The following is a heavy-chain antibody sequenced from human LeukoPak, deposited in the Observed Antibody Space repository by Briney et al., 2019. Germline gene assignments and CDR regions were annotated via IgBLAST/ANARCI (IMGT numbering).Heavy chain of an antibody. CDR3: ARHDDNGYDFFDM. CDR1: GGSIGTYH. J-gene: IGHJ4*02. D-gene: IGHD5-12*01. CDR2: IFDSGSP. Sequence: SETLSLTCTVSGGSIGTYHWSWVRQPPGKGLEWIGYIFDSGSPNYRPALRSRVTISLDTSKNQLSLRLKSATAADTAIYYCARHDDNGYDFFDMWGRGTLVTVSS. V-gene: IGHV4-59*08.